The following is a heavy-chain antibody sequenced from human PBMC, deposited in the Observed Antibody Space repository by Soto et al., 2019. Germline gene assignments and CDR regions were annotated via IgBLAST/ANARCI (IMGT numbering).Heavy chain of an antibody. CDR1: GDSVTTSDYS. J-gene: IGHJ3*01. V-gene: IGHV4-39*01. CDR3: ARQWGNWYWAFNV. CDR2: VYYSGST. Sequence: PSETVSLTCAVSGDSVTTSDYSLGLIRQPPGKGLEWIGSVYYSGSTHYNPSLESRVTLSVDTSKNQFSLKLNSVTAADTAVYYCARQWGNWYWAFNVWGQGTMVT. D-gene: IGHD6-13*01.